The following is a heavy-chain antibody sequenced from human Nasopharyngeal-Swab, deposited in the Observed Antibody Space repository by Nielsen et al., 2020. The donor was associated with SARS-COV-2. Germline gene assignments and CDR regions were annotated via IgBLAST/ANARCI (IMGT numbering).Heavy chain of an antibody. CDR3: ARADSSSWYFDY. CDR2: ISSSSSYI. CDR1: GFTFSSYS. Sequence: GESLKISCAASGFTFSSYSMNWVRQAPGKGPEWVSSISSSSSYIYYADSVKGRFTISRDNAKNSLYLQMNSLRAEDTAVYYCARADSSSWYFDYWGQGTLVTVSS. D-gene: IGHD6-13*01. V-gene: IGHV3-21*01. J-gene: IGHJ4*02.